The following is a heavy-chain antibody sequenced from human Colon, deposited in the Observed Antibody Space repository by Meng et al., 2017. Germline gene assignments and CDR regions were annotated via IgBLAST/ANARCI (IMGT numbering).Heavy chain of an antibody. CDR2: INPNSGGT. D-gene: IGHD4-23*01. J-gene: IGHJ4*02. V-gene: IGHV1-2*06. Sequence: ASVKVSCKASGYTFTGYYMHWVRQAPGQGLEWLGRINPNSGGTKYGKKFEGRVTVTRDTSISSAHMELSSLRSDDTAVYYCARGIMSGNSLNPFDDWGQGNLVNGAS. CDR1: GYTFTGYY. CDR3: ARGIMSGNSLNPFDD.